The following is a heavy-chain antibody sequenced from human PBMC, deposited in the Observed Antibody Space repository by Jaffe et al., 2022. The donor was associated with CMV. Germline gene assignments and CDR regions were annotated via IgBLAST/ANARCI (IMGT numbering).Heavy chain of an antibody. CDR3: AKSSSGYYDFDAFDV. Sequence: EVQLLESGGGLVQPWGSLRLSCVASEFTFSTYAMSWVRQAPGKGLEWVSLISARGTSTYYADSVKGRFTISRDNSKNTVYLQMNSLRAEDTAVYYCAKSSSGYYDFDAFDVWGQGTMVTVS. CDR1: EFTFSTYA. V-gene: IGHV3-23*01. D-gene: IGHD3-22*01. CDR2: ISARGTST. J-gene: IGHJ3*01.